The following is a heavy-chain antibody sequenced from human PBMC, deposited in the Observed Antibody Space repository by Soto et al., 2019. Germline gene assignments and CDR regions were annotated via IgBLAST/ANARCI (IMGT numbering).Heavy chain of an antibody. CDR1: GFTFSSYA. CDR3: ARDVDDFWSGPDYGMDV. D-gene: IGHD3-3*01. Sequence: GGSLRLSCAASGFTFSSYAMHWVRQAPGKGLEWVAFISYDGSNKYYADSVKGRFTISRDNSKNTLYLQMNSLRAEDTAVYYCARDVDDFWSGPDYGMDVWGQGTTVTVSS. V-gene: IGHV3-30-3*01. J-gene: IGHJ6*02. CDR2: ISYDGSNK.